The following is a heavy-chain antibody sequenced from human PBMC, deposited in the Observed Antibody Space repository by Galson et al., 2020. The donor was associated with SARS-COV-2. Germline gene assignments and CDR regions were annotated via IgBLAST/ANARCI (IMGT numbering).Heavy chain of an antibody. CDR2: ISRDGGTT. J-gene: IGHJ3*01. Sequence: GGSLRLSCVASGFTFSSYAMHWVRQAPGKGLDYVAAISRDGGTTYCANSVKGRFTISRDNTKNTLFLQMGSLRAEDMAIYYCAREFYYDSYPTFAFDFWGQGTVVTVSS. CDR1: GFTFSSYA. V-gene: IGHV3-64*01. CDR3: AREFYYDSYPTFAFDF. D-gene: IGHD3-22*01.